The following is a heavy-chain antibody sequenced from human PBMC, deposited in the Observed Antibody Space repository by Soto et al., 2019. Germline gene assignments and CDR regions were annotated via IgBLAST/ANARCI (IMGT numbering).Heavy chain of an antibody. V-gene: IGHV1-69*02. CDR1: GGTFSSYT. J-gene: IGHJ6*02. CDR2: IIPILGIA. D-gene: IGHD2-2*01. CDR3: ASTPAANPPDTYYYYRMDV. Sequence: QVQLVQSGAEVKKPGSSVKVSCKASGGTFSSYTISWVRQAPGQGLEWMGRIIPILGIANYAQKFQGRATITADRSTSTAYMELGRLRSEDTAGYYCASTPAANPPDTYYYYRMDVWGQGTTVTVSS.